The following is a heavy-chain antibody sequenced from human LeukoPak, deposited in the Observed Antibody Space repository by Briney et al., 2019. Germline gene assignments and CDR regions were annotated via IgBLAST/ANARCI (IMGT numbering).Heavy chain of an antibody. CDR3: ARDRGSYYREFDY. D-gene: IGHD1-26*01. J-gene: IGHJ4*02. CDR1: GFTFSSYA. V-gene: IGHV3-23*01. Sequence: GGSLRLSCAASGFTFSSYAMSWVRQAPGKGLEWVSAISGSGGSTYYADSVKGRFTISRDNSKNTLSLQMNSLRVEDTAVYYCARDRGSYYREFDYWGQGTLVTVSS. CDR2: ISGSGGST.